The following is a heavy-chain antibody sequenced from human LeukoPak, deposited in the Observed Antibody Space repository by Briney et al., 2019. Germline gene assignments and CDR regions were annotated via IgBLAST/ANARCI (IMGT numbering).Heavy chain of an antibody. Sequence: GRSLRLSCAASGFTFSNYWMTWLRQAPGKGLEWVANINQDGSDNHYVDSVKGRFTISRDNAKNSLYLQMNSLRAEDTAVYYCARGYSSGWFFDYWGQGILVTVSS. CDR2: INQDGSDN. J-gene: IGHJ4*02. D-gene: IGHD6-19*01. CDR1: GFTFSNYW. V-gene: IGHV3-7*01. CDR3: ARGYSSGWFFDY.